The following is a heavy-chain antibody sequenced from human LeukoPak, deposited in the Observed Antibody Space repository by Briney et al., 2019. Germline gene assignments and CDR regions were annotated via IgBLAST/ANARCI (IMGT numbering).Heavy chain of an antibody. Sequence: PGGSLRLSCAASGFTFSSYSMNWVRQAPGKGLEWVANIKQDGSEKYYVDSVKGRFTISRDNAKNSLYLQMNSLRAEDTAVYYCARDLGGYGDYSDYWGQGTLVTVSS. CDR2: IKQDGSEK. J-gene: IGHJ4*02. CDR3: ARDLGGYGDYSDY. CDR1: GFTFSSYS. V-gene: IGHV3-7*01. D-gene: IGHD4-17*01.